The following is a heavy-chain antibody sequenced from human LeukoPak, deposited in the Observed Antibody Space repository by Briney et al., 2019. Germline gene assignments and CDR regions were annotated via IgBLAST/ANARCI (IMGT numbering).Heavy chain of an antibody. CDR2: IGTAGDT. V-gene: IGHV3-13*01. J-gene: IGHJ4*02. D-gene: IGHD5-18*01. Sequence: GGSLRLSCAASGFTFSSYSMNWVRQATGKGLEWVSAIGTAGDTYYPGSVKGRFTISRENAKNSLYLQMNSLRAGDTAVYYCARANSYGLDYWGQGTLVTVSS. CDR1: GFTFSSYS. CDR3: ARANSYGLDY.